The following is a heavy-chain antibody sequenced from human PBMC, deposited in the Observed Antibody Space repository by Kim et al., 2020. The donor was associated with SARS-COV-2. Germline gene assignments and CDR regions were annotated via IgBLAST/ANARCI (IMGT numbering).Heavy chain of an antibody. D-gene: IGHD2-21*01. V-gene: IGHV4-59*13. CDR3: ARVGVIAAPIVV. Sequence: SETLSLTCSVSGGSIRGTYWTWIRQPPGKGLEWIGQIYYTGTTNYNPSLKTRVTMSLDTSKNQFSLNLRSVTAADTAIYFCARVGVIAAPIVVWGQGTLVTVSA. CDR2: IYYTGTT. J-gene: IGHJ4*02. CDR1: GGSIRGTY.